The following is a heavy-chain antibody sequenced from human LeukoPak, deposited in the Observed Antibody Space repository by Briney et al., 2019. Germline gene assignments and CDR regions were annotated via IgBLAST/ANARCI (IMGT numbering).Heavy chain of an antibody. Sequence: SETLSLTCTVSGGSITHYYWNWIRPPPGKGLEWIGYTFYSGTTTYNPSLKSRVTISVDPSKKQLSLRLSSVTAADTAVYYCARDLSIWGRGTLVTVSS. CDR2: TFYSGTT. J-gene: IGHJ4*02. CDR1: GGSITHYY. CDR3: ARDLSI. V-gene: IGHV4-59*01.